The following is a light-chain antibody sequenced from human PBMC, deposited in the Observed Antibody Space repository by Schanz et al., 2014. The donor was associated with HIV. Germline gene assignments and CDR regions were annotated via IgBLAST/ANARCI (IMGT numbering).Light chain of an antibody. V-gene: IGLV2-11*01. CDR2: DVS. J-gene: IGLJ3*02. Sequence: QSALTQPRSVSGSPGQSVTISCTGTSSDVGGYNYVSWYQQHPGKAPKLMIYDVSKRPSGVPDRFSGSGSGTSASLAISGLQSEDEADYYCATWDDSLNGWVFGGGTKLTVL. CDR1: SSDVGGYNY. CDR3: ATWDDSLNGWV.